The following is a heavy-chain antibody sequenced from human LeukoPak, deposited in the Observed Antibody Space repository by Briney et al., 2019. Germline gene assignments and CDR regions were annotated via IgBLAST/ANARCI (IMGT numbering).Heavy chain of an antibody. J-gene: IGHJ6*02. Sequence: SQTLSLTCTISGGSVSNNIAAWNWIRQSPSRGLEWLGRTYYRSKWYSDYAVSVKSRITINPDTSKNQLSLHLNSMTPEDSAVYFCVRDQSGFDVWGQGTTVTVSS. CDR3: VRDQSGFDV. CDR2: TYYRSKWYS. V-gene: IGHV6-1*01. CDR1: GGSVSNNIAA.